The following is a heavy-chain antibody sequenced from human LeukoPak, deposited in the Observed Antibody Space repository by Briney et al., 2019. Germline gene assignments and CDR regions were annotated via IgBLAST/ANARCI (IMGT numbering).Heavy chain of an antibody. V-gene: IGHV1-69*05. CDR1: GGAFSSYA. CDR3: AREVSIAVAGYYFDY. D-gene: IGHD6-19*01. Sequence: SVKVSCKASGGAFSSYAISWARQAPGQGLEWMGGIIPIFGTANYAQKFQGRVTITTDESTSTAYMELSSLRSEDTAVYYCAREVSIAVAGYYFDYWGQGTLVTVSS. J-gene: IGHJ4*02. CDR2: IIPIFGTA.